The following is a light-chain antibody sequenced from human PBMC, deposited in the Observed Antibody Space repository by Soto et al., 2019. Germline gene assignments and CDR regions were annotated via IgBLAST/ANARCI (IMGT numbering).Light chain of an antibody. Sequence: AIRMTQSPSTLSPSTGHSVTITCRASQGIRSYLAWYQQKPGKAPKLLIYAASTLQSGVPSRFSGSGSGTDFTLTISSLQPEDFATYFCQQSYSTPYTFGQGTRLESK. V-gene: IGKV1-8*01. J-gene: IGKJ5*01. CDR1: QGIRSY. CDR3: QQSYSTPYT. CDR2: AAS.